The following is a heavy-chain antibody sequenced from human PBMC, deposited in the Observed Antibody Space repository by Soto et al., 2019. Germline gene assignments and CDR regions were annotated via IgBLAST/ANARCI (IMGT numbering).Heavy chain of an antibody. D-gene: IGHD1-26*01. CDR1: GGSISSSSYY. Sequence: PSETLSLTCTVSGGSISSSSYYWGWIRQPPGKGLEWIGSIYYSGSTYYNPPLKSRVTISVDTSKNQFSLKLSSVTAADTAVYYCARWVGWEPHGGFDYWGQGTLVTVSS. J-gene: IGHJ4*02. CDR3: ARWVGWEPHGGFDY. CDR2: IYYSGST. V-gene: IGHV4-39*01.